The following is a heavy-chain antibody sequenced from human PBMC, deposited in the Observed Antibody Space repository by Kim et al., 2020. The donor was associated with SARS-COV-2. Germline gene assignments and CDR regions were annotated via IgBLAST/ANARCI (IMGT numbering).Heavy chain of an antibody. D-gene: IGHD2-15*01. V-gene: IGHV4-59*01. CDR1: GGSMNSWY. CDR3: ARRYGGIFDY. CDR2: IFYSGTT. Sequence: SETLSLTCTFSGGSMNSWYWSWIRQLPGKGLEWIGYIFYSGTTSYNPSLKSRVTISVDTSKNQFSLKLTSVTAADTAAYYCARRYGGIFDYWDQGTLVTV. J-gene: IGHJ4*02.